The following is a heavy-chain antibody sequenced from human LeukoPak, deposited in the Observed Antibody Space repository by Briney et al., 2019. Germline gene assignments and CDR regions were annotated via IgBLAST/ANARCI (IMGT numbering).Heavy chain of an antibody. CDR1: GFTFSSYG. J-gene: IGHJ4*02. CDR3: AKFSGSGSYYNGFDY. CDR2: ISGSGGST. V-gene: IGHV3-23*01. D-gene: IGHD3-10*01. Sequence: GGTLRLSCAASGFTFSSYGMSWVRQAPGKGLEWVSAISGSGGSTYYADSVKGRFTISRDNSKNTLYLQMNSLRAEDTAVYYCAKFSGSGSYYNGFDYWGQGTLVTVSS.